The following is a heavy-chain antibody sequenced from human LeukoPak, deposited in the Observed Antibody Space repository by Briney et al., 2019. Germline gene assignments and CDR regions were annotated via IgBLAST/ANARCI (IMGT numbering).Heavy chain of an antibody. CDR2: IYGSGNT. CDR3: ARRVRYCSSTSCRAPQYYFDY. V-gene: IGHV4-4*07. J-gene: IGHJ4*02. CDR1: GGSINTYY. Sequence: SETLSLTCIVSGGSINTYYWSWLRQPAGKGLEWIGRIYGSGNTRYNPSLKSRVTISVDTSKNQFSLKLSSVTAADTAVYYCARRVRYCSSTSCRAPQYYFDYWGQGTLVTVSS. D-gene: IGHD2-2*01.